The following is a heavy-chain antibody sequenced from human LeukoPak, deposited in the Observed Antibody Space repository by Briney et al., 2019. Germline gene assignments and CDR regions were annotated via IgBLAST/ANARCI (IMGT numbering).Heavy chain of an antibody. V-gene: IGHV1-18*04. CDR2: ISPYTGNT. CDR3: AREAAAYRGSDY. Sequence: ASVKVSCKASGYTFTGYYMHWVRQAPGQGLEWMGWISPYTGNTNYAQKLQDRVTMTTDTSTSTAYMEVRSLTYDDTAVYYCAREAAAYRGSDYWGQGTLVTVSS. CDR1: GYTFTGYY. D-gene: IGHD6-25*01. J-gene: IGHJ4*02.